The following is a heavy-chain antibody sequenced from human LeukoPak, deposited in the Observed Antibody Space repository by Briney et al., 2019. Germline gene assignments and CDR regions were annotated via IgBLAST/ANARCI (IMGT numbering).Heavy chain of an antibody. CDR1: GGTFSIYA. CDR2: IIPIFGTA. Sequence: SVKLSCKASGGTFSIYAISWVRQAPGQRLEWRGGIIPIFGTANYAQKFQGRVTITADESTSTAYMELSSLRSEDTAVYYCARGQSGYSYGQLWFDPWGQGTLVTVSS. CDR3: ARGQSGYSYGQLWFDP. J-gene: IGHJ5*02. D-gene: IGHD5-18*01. V-gene: IGHV1-69*13.